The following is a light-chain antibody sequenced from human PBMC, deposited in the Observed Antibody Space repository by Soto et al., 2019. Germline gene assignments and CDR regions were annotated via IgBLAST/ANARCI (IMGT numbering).Light chain of an antibody. J-gene: IGKJ2*01. CDR2: GAS. CDR3: QQYNNWPPGYT. CDR1: QNVGSN. V-gene: IGKV3-15*01. Sequence: EIVMTQSPATLSVSPGERATLSCRASQNVGSNLAWYQQKPGQAPRLLIYGASTRATGIPARFSGSGSGTEFALTISSLQSEDFAVYYCQQYNNWPPGYTFSQGTKLEIK.